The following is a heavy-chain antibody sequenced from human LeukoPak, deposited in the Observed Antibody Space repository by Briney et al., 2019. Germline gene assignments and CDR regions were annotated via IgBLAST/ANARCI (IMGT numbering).Heavy chain of an antibody. CDR3: AREGRSGSYNWFDP. Sequence: ASVKVSCKAFGYTFTDYYIHWVRQAPGQGLEWMGWINPNSGATNFAQKFQGRVTMTRDTSISTAYMELSRLRSDDTAVYYCAREGRSGSYNWFDPWGQGTLVTVSS. D-gene: IGHD1-26*01. CDR1: GYTFTDYY. J-gene: IGHJ5*02. V-gene: IGHV1-2*02. CDR2: INPNSGAT.